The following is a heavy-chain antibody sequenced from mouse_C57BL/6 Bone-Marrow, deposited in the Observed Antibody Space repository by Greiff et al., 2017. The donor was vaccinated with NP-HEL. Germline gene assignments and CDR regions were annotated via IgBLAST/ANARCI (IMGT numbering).Heavy chain of an antibody. CDR2: ISSGGSYT. V-gene: IGHV5-6*01. CDR3: ARPLITTVVVDV. CDR1: GFTFSSYG. Sequence: EVKLLESGGDLVKPGGSLKLSCAASGFTFSSYGMSWVRQTPDKRLEWVATISSGGSYTYYPDSVKGRFTISRDNAKNTLYLQMSSLKSEDTAMYYCARPLITTVVVDVWGTGTTVTVSS. D-gene: IGHD1-1*01. J-gene: IGHJ1*03.